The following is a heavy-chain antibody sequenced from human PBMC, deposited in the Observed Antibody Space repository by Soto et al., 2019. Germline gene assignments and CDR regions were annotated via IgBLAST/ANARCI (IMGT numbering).Heavy chain of an antibody. Sequence: VGSLRLSCAGSGFMFSSFAMTWVRQAPGKGLEWVSTTRSNGEHTYYADSVKGRFTVSRDNSKNTLFLEMSSLRAEDSAIYYCAKDSKSVSVSAARVYGMDVWGQGTTVTVSS. CDR1: GFMFSSFA. CDR3: AKDSKSVSVSAARVYGMDV. J-gene: IGHJ6*02. V-gene: IGHV3-23*01. D-gene: IGHD2-2*01. CDR2: TRSNGEHT.